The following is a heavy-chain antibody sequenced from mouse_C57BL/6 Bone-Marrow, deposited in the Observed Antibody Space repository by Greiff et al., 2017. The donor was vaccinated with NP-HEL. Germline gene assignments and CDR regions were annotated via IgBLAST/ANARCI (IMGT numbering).Heavy chain of an antibody. V-gene: IGHV5-6*01. J-gene: IGHJ1*03. CDR3: ARVYYGNHYWYFAV. CDR2: ISSGGSYT. D-gene: IGHD2-1*01. CDR1: GFTFSSYG. Sequence: EVKLVESGGDLVKPGGSLKLSCAASGFTFSSYGMSWVRQTPDKRLEWVATISSGGSYTYYPDSVKGRFTISRDNAKNTLYLQMSSLKSEDTAMYYCARVYYGNHYWYFAVWGTGTTVTVSS.